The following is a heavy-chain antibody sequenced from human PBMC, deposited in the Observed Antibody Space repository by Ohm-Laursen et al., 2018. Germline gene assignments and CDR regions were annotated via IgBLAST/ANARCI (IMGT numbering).Heavy chain of an antibody. CDR2: IYYSGST. CDR1: GGSISNYY. CDR3: ARRGDKGRSFDY. J-gene: IGHJ4*02. D-gene: IGHD3-10*01. V-gene: IGHV4-59*08. Sequence: TLSLTWTVSGGSISNYYWNWIRQPPGKGLEWIGYIYYSGSTNYNPSLKSRVTISIDTSKNQFSLKLSSVTAADTAVYYCARRGDKGRSFDYWGQETLVTVSS.